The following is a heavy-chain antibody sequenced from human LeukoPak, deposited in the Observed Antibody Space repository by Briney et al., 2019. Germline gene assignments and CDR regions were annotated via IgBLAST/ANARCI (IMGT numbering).Heavy chain of an antibody. V-gene: IGHV1-18*01. CDR3: ASLYGSGSPFDY. J-gene: IGHJ4*02. Sequence: GASVKVSCKGSGYTFTGYGISWVRQAPGQGLEWMGWISAYNGNTNYAQKLQGRVTMTTDTSTTTAYMELRSLRSDDTAVYYCASLYGSGSPFDYWGQGTLVTVSS. CDR1: GYTFTGYG. D-gene: IGHD3-10*01. CDR2: ISAYNGNT.